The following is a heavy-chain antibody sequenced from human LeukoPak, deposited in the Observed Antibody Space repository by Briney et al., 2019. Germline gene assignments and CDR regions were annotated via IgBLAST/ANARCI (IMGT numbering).Heavy chain of an antibody. J-gene: IGHJ4*02. D-gene: IGHD5-12*01. V-gene: IGHV1-8*01. CDR1: GYTFTSYD. CDR2: MNPNSGNT. CDR3: ARGRGAPRDGYNFHYFDL. Sequence: ASVKVSCKASGYTFTSYDINWVRQASGQGLEWMGWMNPNSGNTGYAQNFQGRVTMTRNTSITTAHMEPSSLRSEDTAVYYCARGRGAPRDGYNFHYFDLWGQGTLVTVSS.